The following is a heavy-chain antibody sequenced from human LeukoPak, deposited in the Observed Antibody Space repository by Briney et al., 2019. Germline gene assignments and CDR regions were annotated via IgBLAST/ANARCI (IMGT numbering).Heavy chain of an antibody. CDR2: IYYSGST. CDR3: ARRTASIGYNWFDP. Sequence: PSQTLSLTCTVSGGSISSGGYYWSWIRQHPGKGLEWIGYIYYSGSTYYNPSLKSRVTISVDTSKNQFSLKLSSVTAADTAVYYCARRTASIGYNWFDPWRQGILVTVSS. V-gene: IGHV4-31*03. D-gene: IGHD2-2*02. CDR1: GGSISSGGYY. J-gene: IGHJ5*02.